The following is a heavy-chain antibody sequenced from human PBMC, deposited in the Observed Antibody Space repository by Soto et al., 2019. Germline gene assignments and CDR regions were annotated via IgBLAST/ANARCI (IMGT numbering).Heavy chain of an antibody. J-gene: IGHJ4*02. CDR1: GDSVTGGDYH. V-gene: IGHV4-61*08. Sequence: QVQLQESGPGLIKPSETLSLTCTVSGDSVTGGDYHWTWIRQPPGRGLEWIGQTGSTNYNPSLKSRITISIDTSKNQFSLSRSSVTAADTAVYYCAVFKGGAGGNGYWGQGTQVTVSS. CDR2: QTGST. D-gene: IGHD2-8*02. CDR3: AVFKGGAGGNGY.